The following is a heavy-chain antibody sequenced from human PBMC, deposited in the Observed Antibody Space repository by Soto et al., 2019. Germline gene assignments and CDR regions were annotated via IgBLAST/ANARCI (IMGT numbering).Heavy chain of an antibody. CDR1: GFTFSSYA. CDR2: ISGSGGST. V-gene: IGHV3-23*01. J-gene: IGHJ3*01. CDR3: AKDRHPGITMIVVGGSAPAV. D-gene: IGHD3-22*01. Sequence: PGGSLRLSCAASGFTFSSYAMSWVRQAPGKGLEWVSAISGSGGSTYYADSVKGRFTISRDNSKNTLYLQMNSLRAEDTAVYYCAKDRHPGITMIVVGGSAPAVWGQGTMVTVSS.